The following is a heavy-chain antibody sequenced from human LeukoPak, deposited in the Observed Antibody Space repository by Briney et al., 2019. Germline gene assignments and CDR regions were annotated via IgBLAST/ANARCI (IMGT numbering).Heavy chain of an antibody. D-gene: IGHD6-13*01. Sequence: SETLSLTCAVYGGSFSGYYWSWIRQPPEKGLEWIGDINHIGNTNYSPSLKSRVTISTDTSKNHFSLRLSSVTAADTAVYYCARRRPNYSSNWYTFDPWGQGTLVTVSS. CDR1: GGSFSGYY. CDR2: INHIGNT. CDR3: ARRRPNYSSNWYTFDP. V-gene: IGHV4-34*01. J-gene: IGHJ5*02.